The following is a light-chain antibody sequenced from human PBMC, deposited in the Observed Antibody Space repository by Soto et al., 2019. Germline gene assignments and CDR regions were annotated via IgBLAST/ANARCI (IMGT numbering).Light chain of an antibody. Sequence: EIVLTQSPGTLSLSPGERVTISCRASQSVTSGYLAWYHQKPDQAPRLLIYDASTRATGIPDRFSGRGSGTDFTLTISRVEPEDASISYCQHYDRTEITFGHGTRLEIK. CDR3: QHYDRTEIT. CDR1: QSVTSGY. J-gene: IGKJ5*01. V-gene: IGKV3-20*01. CDR2: DAS.